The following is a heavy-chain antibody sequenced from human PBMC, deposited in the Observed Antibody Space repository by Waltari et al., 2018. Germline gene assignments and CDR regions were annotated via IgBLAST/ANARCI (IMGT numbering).Heavy chain of an antibody. D-gene: IGHD5-18*01. J-gene: IGHJ3*02. Sequence: QVQLVQSGAEVKKPGASVKVSCKASGYTFTSYYMHWVRQAPGQGLEWMGIINPSGGSTSYAQKFQGRVTMTRDTSTSTVYMELSSLRSEDTAVYYCARALGRWLQLSHDAFDIWGQGTMVTVSS. V-gene: IGHV1-46*01. CDR1: GYTFTSYY. CDR2: INPSGGST. CDR3: ARALGRWLQLSHDAFDI.